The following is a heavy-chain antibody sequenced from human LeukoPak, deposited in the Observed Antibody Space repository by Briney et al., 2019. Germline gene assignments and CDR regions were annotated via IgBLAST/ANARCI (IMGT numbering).Heavy chain of an antibody. CDR3: ARYSVRIYDF. D-gene: IGHD2-21*01. CDR2: INPNGGVT. Sequence: ASVKVSCKASGYTFTGYFMHWVRQAPGQGLEWMGWINPNGGVTDYAQKFQGGVTVTRDTSISTVYMELSSLRSDDTAVYYCARYSVRIYDFWGQGTLVTVSS. J-gene: IGHJ4*02. CDR1: GYTFTGYF. V-gene: IGHV1-2*02.